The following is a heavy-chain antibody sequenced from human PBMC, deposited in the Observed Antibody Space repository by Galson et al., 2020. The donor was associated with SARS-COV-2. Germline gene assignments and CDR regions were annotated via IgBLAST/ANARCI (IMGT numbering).Heavy chain of an antibody. CDR1: GFTSSSYW. CDR3: ARHPNWRWDY. D-gene: IGHD1-20*01. CDR2: IKQDGNDK. V-gene: IGHV3-7*01. Sequence: GGSLRLSCAASGFTSSSYWMTWVRQAPGKGLEWVANIKQDGNDKYYVDSVKGRFTISRDNAKGSLYLQMNSLRAEDTAVYYCARHPNWRWDYWGQGTLVTVSS. J-gene: IGHJ4*02.